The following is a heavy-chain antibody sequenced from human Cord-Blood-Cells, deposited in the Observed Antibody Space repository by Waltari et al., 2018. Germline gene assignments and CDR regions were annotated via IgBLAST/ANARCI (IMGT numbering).Heavy chain of an antibody. D-gene: IGHD3-10*01. V-gene: IGHV1-69*06. Sequence: SSYAISWVRQAPGQGLEWMGGIIPIFGTANYAQKFQGRVTITADKSTSTAYMELSSLRSEDTAVYYCARDFARGESWFDPWGQGTLVTVSS. CDR1: SSYA. CDR2: IIPIFGTA. J-gene: IGHJ5*02. CDR3: ARDFARGESWFDP.